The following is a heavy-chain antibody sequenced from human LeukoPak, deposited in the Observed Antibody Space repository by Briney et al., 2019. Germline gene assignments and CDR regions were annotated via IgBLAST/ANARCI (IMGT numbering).Heavy chain of an antibody. Sequence: SVTVSCKASGGTFSSYAISWVRQAPGQGLEWMGGIIPIFGTANYAQKFQGRVTITTDESTSTAYMELSSLRSEDTAVYYCARAPSYGLPHFDYWGQGTLVTVSS. CDR2: IIPIFGTA. V-gene: IGHV1-69*05. D-gene: IGHD5-18*01. J-gene: IGHJ4*02. CDR3: ARAPSYGLPHFDY. CDR1: GGTFSSYA.